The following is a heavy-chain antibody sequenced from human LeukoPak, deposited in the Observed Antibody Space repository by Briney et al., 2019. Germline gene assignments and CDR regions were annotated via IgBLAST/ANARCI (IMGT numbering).Heavy chain of an antibody. CDR1: GFTFSSYA. CDR3: AKDLGSYYDSSGYYYPFPSDY. D-gene: IGHD3-22*01. J-gene: IGHJ4*02. Sequence: PGGSLRLSCAASGFTFSSYAMSWVRQAPGKGLEWVSAISGSGGSTYYADSVKGRFTISRDNSKNTLYLQMNSLRAEDTAVYYCAKDLGSYYDSSGYYYPFPSDYWGQGTLVTVSS. V-gene: IGHV3-23*01. CDR2: ISGSGGST.